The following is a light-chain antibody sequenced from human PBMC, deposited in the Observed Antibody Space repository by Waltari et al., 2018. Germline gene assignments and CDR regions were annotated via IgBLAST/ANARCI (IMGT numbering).Light chain of an antibody. CDR2: GAS. V-gene: IGKV3-20*01. Sequence: SCRASQGVGRSLAWYQQKPGLAPRLLIYGASIRATGIPDRFSGGGSGTDFSLTISRLEPEDFAAYHCQHYVRLPVTFGQGTKVEIK. CDR3: QHYVRLPVT. J-gene: IGKJ1*01. CDR1: QGVGRS.